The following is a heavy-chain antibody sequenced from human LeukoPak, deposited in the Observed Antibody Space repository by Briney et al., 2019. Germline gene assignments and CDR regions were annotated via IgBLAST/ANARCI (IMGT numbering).Heavy chain of an antibody. CDR1: GGSIGSYY. D-gene: IGHD3-9*01. J-gene: IGHJ4*02. Sequence: SETLSLTCTVSGGSIGSYYWSWIRQPAGKGLEWIGRIYTSGSTNYNPSLKSRVTMSVDTSKNQFSLKLSSVTAADTAVYYCARYWAPYDILTGYFDYWGQGTLVTVSS. CDR3: ARYWAPYDILTGYFDY. V-gene: IGHV4-4*07. CDR2: IYTSGST.